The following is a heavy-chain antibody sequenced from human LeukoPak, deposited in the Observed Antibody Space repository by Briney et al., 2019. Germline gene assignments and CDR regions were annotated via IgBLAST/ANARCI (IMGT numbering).Heavy chain of an antibody. V-gene: IGHV3-23*01. J-gene: IGHJ4*02. Sequence: GGSLRLSCAASGFTFSSYAMSWVRQAPGKGLEWISAISGSGGSTYYADSVKGRFTISRDNSKNTLYLQMNSLRAEDTAIYYCAKRRIVGASIDYWGQGTLVTVSS. CDR1: GFTFSSYA. CDR2: ISGSGGST. CDR3: AKRRIVGASIDY. D-gene: IGHD1-26*01.